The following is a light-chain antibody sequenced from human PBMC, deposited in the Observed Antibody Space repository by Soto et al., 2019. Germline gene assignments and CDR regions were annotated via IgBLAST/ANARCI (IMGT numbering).Light chain of an antibody. Sequence: DIRVTQSPSSLSASVGDRVTITCQASDDIINSLNWYQQKPGKAPKLLIHDASILQTGVPSRFSGGGSGTDFTFTITSLQPEDIATYYCQQYDILPITFGGGTKVEIK. CDR2: DAS. CDR1: DDIINS. CDR3: QQYDILPIT. V-gene: IGKV1-33*01. J-gene: IGKJ4*01.